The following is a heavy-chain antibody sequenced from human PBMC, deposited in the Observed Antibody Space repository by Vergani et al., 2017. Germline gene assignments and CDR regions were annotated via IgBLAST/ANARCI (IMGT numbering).Heavy chain of an antibody. D-gene: IGHD1-26*01. J-gene: IGHJ3*02. V-gene: IGHV4-38-2*01. CDR2: IYHSGST. CDR3: ARLGGYSGGYGAFGI. CDR1: GYSISSGYY. Sequence: QVQLQESGPGLVKPSETLSLTCAVSGYSISSGYYWGWIRQPPGKGLEWIGSIYHSGSTYYNPSLKSRVTISVDTSKNHFSLKLRSVTAADTAVYYCARLGGYSGGYGAFGIWDQGTMVIISS.